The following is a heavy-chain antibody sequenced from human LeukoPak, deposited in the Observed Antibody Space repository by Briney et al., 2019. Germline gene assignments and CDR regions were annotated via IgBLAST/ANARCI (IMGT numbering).Heavy chain of an antibody. J-gene: IGHJ6*02. V-gene: IGHV3-30-3*01. D-gene: IGHD1-26*01. CDR3: ARLGMSRPPYYYYGMDV. CDR1: GFTFSSYA. CDR2: ISYDGSNK. Sequence: LPGGSLRLSCAASGFTFSSYAMHWVRQAPGKGLEWVAVISYDGSNKYYADSVKGRFTISRDNSKNTLYLQMNSLRAEDTAVYYCARLGMSRPPYYYYGMDVWGQGTTVTVSS.